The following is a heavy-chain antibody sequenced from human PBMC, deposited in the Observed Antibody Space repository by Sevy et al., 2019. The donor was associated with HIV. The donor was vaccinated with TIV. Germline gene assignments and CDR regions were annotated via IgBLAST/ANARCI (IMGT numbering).Heavy chain of an antibody. CDR3: ARGFYYYDSSGYYWP. CDR1: GYTFTGYY. V-gene: IGHV1-2*02. Sequence: ASVKVSCKASGYTFTGYYMHWVRQAPGQGLEWMGGINPNSGGTNYAQKFQGGVTMTRDTSISTAYLELSRLGSDDTAVYYCARGFYYYDSSGYYWPWGQGTLVTVSS. J-gene: IGHJ5*02. CDR2: INPNSGGT. D-gene: IGHD3-22*01.